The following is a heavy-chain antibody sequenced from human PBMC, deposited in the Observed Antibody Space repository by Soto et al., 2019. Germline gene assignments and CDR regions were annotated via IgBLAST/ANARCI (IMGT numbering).Heavy chain of an antibody. J-gene: IGHJ6*02. D-gene: IGHD3-22*01. CDR3: ARDKYYYDSSGRSMDV. Sequence: GESLKISCKGSGYSFTSYWIGWVRQMPGKGLELMGIIYPGDSDTRYSPSSQGQVTISADKSISTAYLQWSSLKASDTAVYYCARDKYYYDSSGRSMDVWGQGTTVTVSS. CDR2: IYPGDSDT. CDR1: GYSFTSYW. V-gene: IGHV5-51*01.